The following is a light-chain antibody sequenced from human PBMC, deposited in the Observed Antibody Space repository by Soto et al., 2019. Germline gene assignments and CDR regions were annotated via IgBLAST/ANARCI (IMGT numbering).Light chain of an antibody. Sequence: QSALTPPPSASGSPGQSVTISCTGTSSDVGAYKYVSWYQQYPGKAPKLMIYEVTKRPSGVPDRFSGSKSGNSASLTVSGLQAEDEADYYCTSYVGNDIWVFGGGTQVTVL. J-gene: IGLJ3*02. V-gene: IGLV2-8*01. CDR2: EVT. CDR1: SSDVGAYKY. CDR3: TSYVGNDIWV.